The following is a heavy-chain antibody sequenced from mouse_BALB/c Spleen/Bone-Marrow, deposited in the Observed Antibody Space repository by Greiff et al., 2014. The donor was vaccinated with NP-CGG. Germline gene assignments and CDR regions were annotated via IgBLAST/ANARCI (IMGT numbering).Heavy chain of an antibody. CDR2: IWRGGST. CDR1: GFSLTSYG. Sequence: VKLVESGPSLVQPSQSLSITCTVSGFSLTSYGVHRVRQSPGKGLEWLGVIWRGGSTDYNAAFMSRLSITKDNSKSQVFFKMNSLQADDTAIYYCAKRGNYGYFDYWGQGTTLTVSS. V-gene: IGHV2-5-1*01. CDR3: AKRGNYGYFDY. D-gene: IGHD2-1*01. J-gene: IGHJ2*01.